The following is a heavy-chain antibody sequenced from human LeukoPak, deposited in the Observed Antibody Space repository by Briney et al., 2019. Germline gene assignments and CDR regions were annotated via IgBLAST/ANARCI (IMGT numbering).Heavy chain of an antibody. J-gene: IGHJ3*02. CDR3: ARREVVRGVSDAFDI. D-gene: IGHD3-10*01. Sequence: SETLSLTCTVSGASFSSNYWIWIRQTPGEGLESIGYIYYSASTNYNPSLKSRVTISVDTSKNQFSLKLSSVTAADTAVYYCARREVVRGVSDAFDIWGQGTMVTVSS. CDR1: GASFSSNY. V-gene: IGHV4-59*08. CDR2: IYYSAST.